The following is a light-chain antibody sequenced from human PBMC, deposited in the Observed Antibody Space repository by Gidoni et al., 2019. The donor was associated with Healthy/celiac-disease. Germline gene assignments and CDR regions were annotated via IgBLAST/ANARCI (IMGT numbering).Light chain of an antibody. J-gene: IGKJ1*01. V-gene: IGKV3-20*01. CDR3: QKYGSSPWT. Sequence: EIVLTQSPGTLSLSPGERATLSSRASQSVSSSYLAWYQQKPGQAPRLLIYGASSRATGIPDRFSGSGSGTDFTLTISRLEPEDVAVYYCQKYGSSPWTFGQGTKVEIK. CDR1: QSVSSSY. CDR2: GAS.